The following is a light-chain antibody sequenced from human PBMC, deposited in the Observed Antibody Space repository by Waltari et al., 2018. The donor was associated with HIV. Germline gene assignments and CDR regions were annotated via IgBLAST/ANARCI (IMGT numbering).Light chain of an antibody. CDR3: QQYGASPET. J-gene: IGKJ1*01. CDR2: GAS. CDR1: QIVSSAY. Sequence: EIVLTQSPGTLSLSPEERATLSCRASQIVSSAYLAWYQHRPGQAPRLLIYGASTRATGVPDRFSGNGFGTDFTLTISRLEPEDFAMYYCQQYGASPETFGQGARVEI. V-gene: IGKV3-20*01.